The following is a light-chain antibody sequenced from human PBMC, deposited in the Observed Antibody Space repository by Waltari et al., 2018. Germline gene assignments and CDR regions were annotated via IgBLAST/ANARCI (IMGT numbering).Light chain of an antibody. CDR3: QQYDTYPLT. J-gene: IGKJ4*01. CDR2: KAS. CDR1: QNIKTW. V-gene: IGKV1-5*03. Sequence: DIQMSQSPSTLSASIGDRVTITCRASQNIKTWVAWYQQKPGKAPKFLVYKASSLNNGVPSRLTGSGSGTDFTLTITSLQLDDFATYVCQQYDTYPLTFGGGTTVEIK.